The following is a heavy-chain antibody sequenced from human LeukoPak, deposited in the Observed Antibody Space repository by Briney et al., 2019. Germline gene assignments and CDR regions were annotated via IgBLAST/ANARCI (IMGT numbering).Heavy chain of an antibody. Sequence: GGSLRLSCAASGFTVSSNYMSWVRQAPGKGLEWVSVIYSGGSTYYADSVKGRFTISRDNSKNTLYLQMNSLRAEDTAVYYCASTYSRSAHYYFDYWGQGTLVTVSS. CDR1: GFTVSSNY. CDR3: ASTYSRSAHYYFDY. D-gene: IGHD1-14*01. J-gene: IGHJ4*02. CDR2: IYSGGST. V-gene: IGHV3-53*01.